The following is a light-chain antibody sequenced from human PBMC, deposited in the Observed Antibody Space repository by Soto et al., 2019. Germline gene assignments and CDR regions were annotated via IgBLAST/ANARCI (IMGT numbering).Light chain of an antibody. CDR1: NSDVGTYNR. J-gene: IGLJ1*01. Sequence: QSALTQPPSVSGSPGQSVAISCTGTNSDVGTYNRVSWYQQPPGTAPKLMIYDVTNRPSGVPDRFSGSKSGNTASLTISGLQAEDEADYYCSSFTSSNTYVFGTGTKLTVL. CDR3: SSFTSSNTYV. CDR2: DVT. V-gene: IGLV2-18*02.